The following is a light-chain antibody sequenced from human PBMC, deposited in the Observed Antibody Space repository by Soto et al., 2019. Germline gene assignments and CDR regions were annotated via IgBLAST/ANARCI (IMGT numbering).Light chain of an antibody. V-gene: IGKV1-5*03. J-gene: IGKJ1*01. CDR2: KAS. Sequence: DIQLTQSPSTLSASVGDRVTITCRASQSISIWLAWYQQKPGKAPKVLMYKASSLESGVPSRFSGSGSGTEFTLTISSLQPDDFATYYCQQYNSYPRTFGQGTKVDIK. CDR3: QQYNSYPRT. CDR1: QSISIW.